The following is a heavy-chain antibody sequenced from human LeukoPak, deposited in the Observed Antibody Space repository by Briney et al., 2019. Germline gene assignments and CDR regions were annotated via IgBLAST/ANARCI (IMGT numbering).Heavy chain of an antibody. CDR2: LYYSEST. Sequence: SETLSLTCTVSGGSISSSTYYWGWIRQPPGKGLEWIGSLYYSESTYYNPSLKSRVTISVDTSKNQFSLKLNSVTAADTAMYYCASTVMVRGALGWFDPWGQGTLVTVTS. J-gene: IGHJ5*02. CDR1: GGSISSSTYY. V-gene: IGHV4-39*01. D-gene: IGHD3-10*01. CDR3: ASTVMVRGALGWFDP.